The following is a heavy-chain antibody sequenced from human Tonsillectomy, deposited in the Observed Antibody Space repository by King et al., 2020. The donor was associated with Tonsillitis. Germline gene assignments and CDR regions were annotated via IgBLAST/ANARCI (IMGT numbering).Heavy chain of an antibody. CDR1: GYTFTGYG. J-gene: IGHJ4*02. D-gene: IGHD3-10*01. Sequence: QLVQSGAEVKKPGASVKVSCKASGYTFTGYGFSWVRQAPGQGLEWMGWISGYNGNRNYAQKFQGRVTMTTDTSTSTGYMELRSLRFDDTAVYYCARVLTSLWFGELFRHFDYGGQGTLVTVSS. CDR2: ISGYNGNR. CDR3: ARVLTSLWFGELFRHFDY. V-gene: IGHV1-18*04.